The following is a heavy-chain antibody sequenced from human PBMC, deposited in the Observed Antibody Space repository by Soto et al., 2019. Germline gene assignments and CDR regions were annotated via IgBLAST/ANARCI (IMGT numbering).Heavy chain of an antibody. Sequence: QVQLQQWGAGLLKPSETLSLTCAVNGGSLTGYYWSWIRQPPGKGLEWIGEIKDGGSTNYSPSLRGRATISSDASKNQFSLKLNSVPAADTAVYYCARGQEGIVATHWDQGALVTVSS. D-gene: IGHD5-12*01. CDR1: GGSLTGYY. J-gene: IGHJ4*02. CDR3: ARGQEGIVATH. V-gene: IGHV4-34*01. CDR2: IKDGGST.